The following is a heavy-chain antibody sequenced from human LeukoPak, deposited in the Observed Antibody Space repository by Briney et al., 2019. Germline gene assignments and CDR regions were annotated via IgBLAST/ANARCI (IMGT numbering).Heavy chain of an antibody. CDR2: ISSSSSYI. J-gene: IGHJ4*02. D-gene: IGHD3-3*01. CDR1: GFTLSSHS. Sequence: GGSLRLSCAASGFTLSSHSMNWVRQAPGKGLEWVSSISSSSSYIYYADSVKGRFTISRDNAKNSLYLQMNSLRAEDTAVYYCARASRFLEWLLLGQGIDYWGQGTLVTVSS. V-gene: IGHV3-21*01. CDR3: ARASRFLEWLLLGQGIDY.